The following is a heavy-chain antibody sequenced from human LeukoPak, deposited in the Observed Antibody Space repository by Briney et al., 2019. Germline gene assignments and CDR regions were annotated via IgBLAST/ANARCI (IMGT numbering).Heavy chain of an antibody. Sequence: GGSLRLSCAVSGFTFSNYAMTWVRQAPGKGLQWLSSISGGGVSTYYAASVKGRFTISRDNSKNTLYLLMNRLRVEDTAIYYCAKGLVDIVATIASWGQGTLVTVSS. CDR3: AKGLVDIVATIAS. J-gene: IGHJ4*02. CDR1: GFTFSNYA. D-gene: IGHD5-12*01. CDR2: ISGGGVST. V-gene: IGHV3-23*01.